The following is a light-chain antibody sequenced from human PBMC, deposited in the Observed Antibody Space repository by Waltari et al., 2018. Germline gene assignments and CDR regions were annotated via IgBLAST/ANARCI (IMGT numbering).Light chain of an antibody. Sequence: QSALTQPASVSGTPGQSITISCSGSTSDVGSYYLVSWYQQHPGEAPKLRIGEVFKRPPDTSSRFSGAKSGSTASLTISGLQPEDEADYYCCSYAGRGTYVFGSGTKVTVL. CDR3: CSYAGRGTYV. V-gene: IGLV2-23*02. CDR2: EVF. J-gene: IGLJ1*01. CDR1: TSDVGSYYL.